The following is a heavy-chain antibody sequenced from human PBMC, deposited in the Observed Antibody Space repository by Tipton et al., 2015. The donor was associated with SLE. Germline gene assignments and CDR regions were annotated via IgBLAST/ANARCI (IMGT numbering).Heavy chain of an antibody. J-gene: IGHJ4*02. CDR3: ARGYCPGGVCYTDYFDY. D-gene: IGHD2-8*02. CDR1: GFTFNEYS. Sequence: SLRLSCVASGFTFNEYSMHWVRQAPGKGLEWVSGIGWIPTTTGYADSVKGRFTVSRDNAKRSLYLQMSSLRTEDTAVYYCARGYCPGGVCYTDYFDYWGQGTLVTVSS. CDR2: IGWIPTTT. V-gene: IGHV3-9*01.